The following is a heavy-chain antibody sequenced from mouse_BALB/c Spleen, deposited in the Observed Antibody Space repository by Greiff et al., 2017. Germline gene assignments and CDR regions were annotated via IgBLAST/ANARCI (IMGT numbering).Heavy chain of an antibody. CDR2: INSNGGST. Sequence: EVKLQESGGGLVKLGGSLKLSCAASGFTFSSYYMSWVRQTPEKRLELVAAINSNGGSTYYPDTVKGRFTISRDNAKNTLYLQMSSLKSEDTALYYCARHPALWYFDVWGAGTTVTVSS. CDR3: ARHPALWYFDV. CDR1: GFTFSSYY. V-gene: IGHV5-6-2*01. J-gene: IGHJ1*01.